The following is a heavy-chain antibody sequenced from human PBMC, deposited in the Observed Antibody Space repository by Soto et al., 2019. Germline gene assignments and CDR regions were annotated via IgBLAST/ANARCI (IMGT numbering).Heavy chain of an antibody. Sequence: GGSLRLSCAASGFTFDDYAMHWVRQAPGKGLEWVSGISWNSGSIGYVDSVKGRFTISRDNAKNSLYLQMNSLRAEDTALYYCAKDGLYCSSTSCHAGYYYYMDVWGKGTTVTVSS. D-gene: IGHD2-2*01. CDR1: GFTFDDYA. V-gene: IGHV3-9*01. J-gene: IGHJ6*03. CDR3: AKDGLYCSSTSCHAGYYYYMDV. CDR2: ISWNSGSI.